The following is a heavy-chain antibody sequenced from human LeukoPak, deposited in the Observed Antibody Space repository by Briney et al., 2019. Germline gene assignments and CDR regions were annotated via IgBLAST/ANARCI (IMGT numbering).Heavy chain of an antibody. J-gene: IGHJ4*02. CDR3: ARVKYDSSGYYYVGTFDY. V-gene: IGHV1-69*06. D-gene: IGHD3-22*01. CDR1: GGTFSSYA. CDR2: IIPIFGTA. Sequence: GASVKVSCKASGGTFSSYAISWVRQAPGQGLEWMGGIIPIFGTANYAQKFQGRVTITADKSTSTAYMELSSPRSEDTAVYYCARVKYDSSGYYYVGTFDYWGQGTLVTVSS.